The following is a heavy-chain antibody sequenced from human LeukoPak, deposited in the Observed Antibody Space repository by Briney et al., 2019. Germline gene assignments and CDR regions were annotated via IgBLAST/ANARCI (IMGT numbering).Heavy chain of an antibody. Sequence: SETLSLTCTVSGGSISSSSYYWGWIRQPPGKGLEWIGSIYYSGSTYYNPSLKSRVTISVDTSKNQFSLKLSSVTAADTAVYYCARVHGAGYYYMDVWGKGTTVTVSS. V-gene: IGHV4-39*07. D-gene: IGHD3-10*01. CDR3: ARVHGAGYYYMDV. J-gene: IGHJ6*03. CDR2: IYYSGST. CDR1: GGSISSSSYY.